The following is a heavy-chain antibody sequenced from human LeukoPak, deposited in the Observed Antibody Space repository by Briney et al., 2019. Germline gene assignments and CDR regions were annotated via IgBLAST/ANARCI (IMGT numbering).Heavy chain of an antibody. V-gene: IGHV4-39*01. CDR3: ARNNYYDSSGYPYYFDY. J-gene: IGHJ4*02. CDR1: GGSISSSSYY. D-gene: IGHD3-22*01. CDR2: IYYSGST. Sequence: SETLSLTCTVSGGSISSSSYYWGWIRQPPGKGLEWIGSIYYSGSTYYNPSLKIRVTISVDTSKNQFSLKLSSVTAADTAVYYCARNNYYDSSGYPYYFDYWGQGTLVTVSS.